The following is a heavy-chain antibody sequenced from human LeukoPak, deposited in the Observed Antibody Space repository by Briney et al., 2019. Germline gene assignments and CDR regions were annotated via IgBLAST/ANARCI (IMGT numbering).Heavy chain of an antibody. Sequence: GASVKVSCKASGHTFTSFFMHWVRQAPGQGLEWMGIINPRGGSATSAQRFQGRLTVTRDTSTSTVYMELSSLTSEGTAVYYCARDYHGSGSLTTFGSWGQGTLVTVSS. CDR1: GHTFTSFF. CDR3: ARDYHGSGSLTTFGS. CDR2: INPRGGSA. J-gene: IGHJ4*02. D-gene: IGHD3-10*01. V-gene: IGHV1-46*01.